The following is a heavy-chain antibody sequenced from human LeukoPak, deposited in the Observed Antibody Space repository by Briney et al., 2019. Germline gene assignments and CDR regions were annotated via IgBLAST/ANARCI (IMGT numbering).Heavy chain of an antibody. J-gene: IGHJ4*02. V-gene: IGHV4-59*08. CDR2: IYYSGST. CDR3: AATRDIAVAGTTFGY. D-gene: IGHD6-19*01. CDR1: GGSISSYY. Sequence: SETLSLTCTVSGGSISSYYWSWIRQPPGKGLEWIGYIYYSGSTNYNPSLKSRVTISVDTSKNQFSLKLSSVTAADTAVYYCAATRDIAVAGTTFGYWGQGTLVTVSS.